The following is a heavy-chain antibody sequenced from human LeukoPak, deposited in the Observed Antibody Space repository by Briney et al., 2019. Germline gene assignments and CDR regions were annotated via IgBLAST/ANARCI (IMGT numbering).Heavy chain of an antibody. Sequence: PSETLSLTCAVSGYSLSSGYYWGWIRQPPQKGLEWVGSIYHSGSTYYNPSLTSRVTISVDTSKNHFSLKLSSVIAADTAVYYCASTPVRGVIIKSRYFDYWGQGTLVTVSS. CDR2: IYHSGST. CDR1: GYSLSSGYY. CDR3: ASTPVRGVIIKSRYFDY. V-gene: IGHV4-38-2*01. D-gene: IGHD3-10*01. J-gene: IGHJ4*02.